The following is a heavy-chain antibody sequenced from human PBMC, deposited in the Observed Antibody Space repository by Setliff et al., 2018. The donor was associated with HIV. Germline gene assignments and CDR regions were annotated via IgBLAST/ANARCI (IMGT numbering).Heavy chain of an antibody. Sequence: ASVKVSCKASGYTFNTYPINWIRQAPGQGLEWMGWINTYNGNTKYGQKFQGSVTMTTDTSTSTVYMELRSLTSDDTALYYCARGGPPRVATLYWFDPWGQGTLVTVSS. J-gene: IGHJ5*02. D-gene: IGHD2-15*01. CDR3: ARGGPPRVATLYWFDP. V-gene: IGHV1-18*01. CDR2: INTYNGNT. CDR1: GYTFNTYP.